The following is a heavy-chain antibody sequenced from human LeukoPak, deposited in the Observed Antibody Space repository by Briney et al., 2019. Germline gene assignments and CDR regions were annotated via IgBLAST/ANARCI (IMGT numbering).Heavy chain of an antibody. Sequence: GGSLRLSCAASGFTLSSYAMSWVRQAPGKGLEWVSGISGSGGSTYYADYVKGRFTISRDNSKNTEYLQMNSLRAEDTAVYYCAKDIVVVPAPVGYFDLWGRGTLVTVFS. D-gene: IGHD2-2*01. V-gene: IGHV3-23*01. J-gene: IGHJ2*01. CDR3: AKDIVVVPAPVGYFDL. CDR2: ISGSGGST. CDR1: GFTLSSYA.